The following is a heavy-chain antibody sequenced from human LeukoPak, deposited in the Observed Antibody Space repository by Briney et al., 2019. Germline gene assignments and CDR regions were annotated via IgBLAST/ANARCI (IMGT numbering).Heavy chain of an antibody. CDR3: ARRATYYDFWSGYPNWFDP. CDR2: MNPNSGNT. Sequence: ASVSVSCKASGYTFTSYDINWVRQATGQGLEWMGWMNPNSGNTGYAQKFQGRVTITRNTSISTAYMELSSLRSEDTAVYYCARRATYYDFWSGYPNWFDPWGQGTLVTVSS. CDR1: GYTFTSYD. J-gene: IGHJ5*02. D-gene: IGHD3-3*01. V-gene: IGHV1-8*03.